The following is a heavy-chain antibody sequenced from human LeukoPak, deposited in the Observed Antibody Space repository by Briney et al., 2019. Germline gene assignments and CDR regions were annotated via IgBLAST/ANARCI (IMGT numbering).Heavy chain of an antibody. J-gene: IGHJ4*02. D-gene: IGHD3-3*01. CDR2: IYISGST. V-gene: IGHV4-4*07. Sequence: SETLSLTCTVSGGSISSYYWSWIRQPAGKGLEWIGRIYISGSTNYNPSLKSRVTISVDTSKNQFSLKLSSVTAADTAVHYCARSGYGSITIFGVVIIGYFDYWGQGTLVTVSS. CDR1: GGSISSYY. CDR3: ARSGYGSITIFGVVIIGYFDY.